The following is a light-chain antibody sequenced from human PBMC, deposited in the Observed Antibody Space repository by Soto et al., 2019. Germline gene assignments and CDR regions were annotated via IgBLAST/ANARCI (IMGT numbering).Light chain of an antibody. J-gene: IGKJ2*01. CDR2: GAS. CDR1: KSVSSSY. Sequence: ESVLTQSPGTLSLAPGERATLSCRASKSVSSSYLAWYQQKPGQAPRLLIYGASSRATGIPDRFSGSGSGTDFTLTISRLEPEDFAVYYCQQYGSSPPEYTFGQGTKLEIK. CDR3: QQYGSSPPEYT. V-gene: IGKV3-20*01.